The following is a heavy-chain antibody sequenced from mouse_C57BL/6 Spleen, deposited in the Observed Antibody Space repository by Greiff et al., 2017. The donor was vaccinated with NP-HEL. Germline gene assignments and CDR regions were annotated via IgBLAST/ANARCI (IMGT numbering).Heavy chain of an antibody. J-gene: IGHJ2*01. CDR1: GYTFTDYY. CDR2: INPNNGGT. V-gene: IGHV1-26*01. D-gene: IGHD1-1*01. Sequence: EVQLQQSGPELVKPGASVKISCKASGYTFTDYYMNWVKQSHGKSLEWIGDINPNNGGTSYNQKFKGKATLTVDKSSSAAYMELRSLTSEDSAVYYCARARDTTVVEYFDYWGQGTTLTVSS. CDR3: ARARDTTVVEYFDY.